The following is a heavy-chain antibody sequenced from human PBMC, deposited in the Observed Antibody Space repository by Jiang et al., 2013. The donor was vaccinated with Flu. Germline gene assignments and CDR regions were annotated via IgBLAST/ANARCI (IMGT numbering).Heavy chain of an antibody. CDR3: ARDRAFGSRELRYYYYGMDV. Sequence: SGAEVKKPGSSVKVSCKASGGTFSSYAISWVRQAPGQGLEWMGWINAGNGNTKYSQKFQGRVTITRDTSASTAYMELSSLRSEDTAVYYCARDRAFGSRELRYYYYGMDVWGQRDHG. CDR2: INAGNGNT. V-gene: IGHV1-3*01. J-gene: IGHJ6*01. CDR1: GGTFSSYA. D-gene: IGHD1-7*01.